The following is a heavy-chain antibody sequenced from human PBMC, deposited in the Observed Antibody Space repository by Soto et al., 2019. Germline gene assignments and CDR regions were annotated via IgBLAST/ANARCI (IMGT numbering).Heavy chain of an antibody. Sequence: PSETLSLTCAVSGDSISNTDWWSWVRQPPGKGLEWIGEIHYGGSINYNPSLRSRVTISVDKSKNQFSLELKSVTAADSAIYYCAHILSGSQFNYWGQGTPVTVSS. D-gene: IGHD3-9*01. CDR3: AHILSGSQFNY. CDR1: GDSISNTDW. J-gene: IGHJ4*02. V-gene: IGHV4-4*02. CDR2: IHYGGSI.